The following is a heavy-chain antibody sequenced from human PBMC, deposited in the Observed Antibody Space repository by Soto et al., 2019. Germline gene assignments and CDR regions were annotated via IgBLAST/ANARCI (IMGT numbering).Heavy chain of an antibody. D-gene: IGHD3-22*01. CDR2: INPNSGGT. J-gene: IGHJ3*02. Sequence: ASVKVSCKAAGYTFTGYYMHWVRQAPGQGLEWMGWINPNSGGTNYAQKFQGRVTMTRDTSISTAYMELSRLRSDDTAVYYCARVVSMLVVVGAGAFEIWGQGTMVTV. V-gene: IGHV1-2*02. CDR1: GYTFTGYY. CDR3: ARVVSMLVVVGAGAFEI.